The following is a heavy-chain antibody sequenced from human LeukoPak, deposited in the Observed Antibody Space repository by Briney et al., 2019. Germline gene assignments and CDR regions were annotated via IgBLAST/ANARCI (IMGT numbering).Heavy chain of an antibody. CDR3: ARASSGWYQGIRWFDP. V-gene: IGHV1-69*13. D-gene: IGHD6-19*01. CDR2: IIPIFGTA. J-gene: IGHJ5*02. Sequence: SVEVSCKAPGGTFSSYAISWVRQAPGQGLEWMGGIIPIFGTANYAQKFQGRVTITADESTSTAYMELSSLRSEDTAVYYCARASSGWYQGIRWFDPWGQGTLVTVSS. CDR1: GGTFSSYA.